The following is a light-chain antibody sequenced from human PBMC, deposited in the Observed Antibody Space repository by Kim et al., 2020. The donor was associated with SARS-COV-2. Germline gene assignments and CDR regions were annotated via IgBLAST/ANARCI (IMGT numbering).Light chain of an antibody. V-gene: IGKV1-39*01. CDR3: QHNYNRPNS. Sequence: DIQMTQSPSSLSASVGDRVTITCRASQSISTYLNWYQQKPGKAPTLLIYEASTLQGGVTTRFRGSGSGTEFTLTISSLQPEELATYYCQHNYNRPNSFGQGTKLEI. J-gene: IGKJ2*01. CDR2: EAS. CDR1: QSISTY.